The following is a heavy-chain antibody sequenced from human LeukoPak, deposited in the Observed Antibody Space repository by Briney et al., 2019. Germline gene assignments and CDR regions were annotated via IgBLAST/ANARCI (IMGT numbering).Heavy chain of an antibody. D-gene: IGHD5-12*01. CDR3: ARAYSGYEAFDY. V-gene: IGHV1-2*02. J-gene: IGHJ4*02. CDR2: INPNSGGT. Sequence: ASVKVSCKASGYTFTGYYIHWVRQAPGQGLEWMGWINPNSGGTNYAQKFQGRVTMTRDTSITYMELSRLGSDDTAVYYCARAYSGYEAFDYWGQGTLVTVSS. CDR1: GYTFTGYY.